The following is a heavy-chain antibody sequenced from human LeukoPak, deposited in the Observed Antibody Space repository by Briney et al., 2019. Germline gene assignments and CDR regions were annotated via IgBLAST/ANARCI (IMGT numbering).Heavy chain of an antibody. J-gene: IGHJ4*02. CDR1: GFTFSSYE. D-gene: IGHD1-26*01. CDR2: ISSSGSTI. CDR3: AREWEPLDY. V-gene: IGHV3-48*03. Sequence: GGSLRLSCAASGFTFSSYEMNWVRQAPGKGLEWVSYISSSGSTIYYADSVKGRFTISRDNAKNSLYLQMNSLRAEDTAVYYCAREWEPLDYWGQGTLVTVSS.